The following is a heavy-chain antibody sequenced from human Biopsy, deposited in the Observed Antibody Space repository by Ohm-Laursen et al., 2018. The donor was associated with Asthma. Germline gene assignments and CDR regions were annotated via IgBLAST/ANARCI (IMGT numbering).Heavy chain of an antibody. CDR2: INSVFGTT. CDR3: ARKAGPCISRTCYSLDF. J-gene: IGHJ4*02. CDR1: GGTFNTYV. D-gene: IGHD2-2*01. Sequence: SVKVSCKSLGGTFNTYVIGWVRQAPGQGLEWMGGINSVFGTTTYPQKFQDRVTITADGSTSTVYMELSSLRSEDTAVYYCARKAGPCISRTCYSLDFWGQGTLVTVSS. V-gene: IGHV1-69*13.